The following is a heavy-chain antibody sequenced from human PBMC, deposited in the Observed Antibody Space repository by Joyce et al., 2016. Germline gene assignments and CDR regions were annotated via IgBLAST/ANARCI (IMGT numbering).Heavy chain of an antibody. J-gene: IGHJ3*02. CDR1: GFIFSIYP. D-gene: IGHD1-26*01. CDR2: ISSNGGST. V-gene: IGHV3-64D*06. CDR3: TTIGGAFDI. Sequence: EVQLVESGGGLVQQGGSLRLSCSASGFIFSIYPIHGVRQAPGKGLEYVSAISSNGGSTYYADSVKGRFTISRDNSENTLYLQMSSLRTEDTAVYYCTTIGGAFDIWGQGTMVTVSS.